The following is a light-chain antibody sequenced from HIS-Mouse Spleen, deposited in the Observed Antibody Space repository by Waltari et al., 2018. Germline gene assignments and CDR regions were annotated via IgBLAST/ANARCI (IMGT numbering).Light chain of an antibody. Sequence: QSALTQPASVSGSPGQSITISCTGTSSDVGGYNYVSWYQQHPGKAPKLTIYDVRNRPSGVSNRFSGSKSGNTASLTISGLQAEDEADYYCSSYTSSSTRVVFGGGTKLTVL. CDR1: SSDVGGYNY. CDR2: DVR. CDR3: SSYTSSSTRVV. V-gene: IGLV2-14*03. J-gene: IGLJ2*01.